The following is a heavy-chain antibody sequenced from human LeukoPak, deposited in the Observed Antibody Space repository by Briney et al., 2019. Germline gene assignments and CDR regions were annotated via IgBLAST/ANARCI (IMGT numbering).Heavy chain of an antibody. CDR1: GYTFTGYY. J-gene: IGHJ4*02. D-gene: IGHD1-1*01. CDR2: INPNSGGT. V-gene: IGHV1-2*02. Sequence: AASVKVSCKASGYTFTGYYMHWVRQAPGQGLEWMGWINPNSGGTNYAQKFQGRVTMTRDTSISTAYMELSRLRSDDTAVYYCAREGSPTTISAPLPDYWGQGTLVTVSS. CDR3: AREGSPTTISAPLPDY.